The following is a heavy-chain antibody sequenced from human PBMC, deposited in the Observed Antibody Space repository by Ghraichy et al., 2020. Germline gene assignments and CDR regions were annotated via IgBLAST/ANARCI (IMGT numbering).Heavy chain of an antibody. V-gene: IGHV3-30*02. D-gene: IGHD1-26*01. Sequence: GSLRLSCAASGFTFSSYGMHWVRQAPGKGLGWVAFIRYDGSNKYYADSVKGRFTISRDNSKNTLYLQMNSLRAEDTAVYYCAKERAYSGSYYERADWFDPWGQGTLVTVSS. J-gene: IGHJ5*02. CDR2: IRYDGSNK. CDR3: AKERAYSGSYYERADWFDP. CDR1: GFTFSSYG.